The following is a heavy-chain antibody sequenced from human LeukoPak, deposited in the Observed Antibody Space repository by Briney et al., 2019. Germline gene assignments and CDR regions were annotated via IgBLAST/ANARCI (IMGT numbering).Heavy chain of an antibody. V-gene: IGHV3-30*02. CDR3: ANEAGVSGSSSIDY. D-gene: IGHD3-10*01. CDR2: ISYDGSDE. J-gene: IGHJ4*02. Sequence: PGGSLRLSCAASGFTFSNYGMHWVRQAPGKGLDWVSFISYDGSDECYADSVKGRFTISRDNSKNTLYVQMNSLRVEDTAVYYFANEAGVSGSSSIDYWGERTLVTVSS. CDR1: GFTFSNYG.